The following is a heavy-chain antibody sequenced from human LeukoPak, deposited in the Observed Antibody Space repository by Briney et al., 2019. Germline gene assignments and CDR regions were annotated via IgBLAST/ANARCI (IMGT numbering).Heavy chain of an antibody. Sequence: GGSLRLSCAASGFTFSSYAMSWVRQAPGKGLEWVSSISSSSSYIYYADSVKGRFTISRDNAKNSLYLQMNSLRAEDTAVYYCARDRRQLWLKGHYGMDVWGQGTTVTVSS. CDR3: ARDRRQLWLKGHYGMDV. CDR1: GFTFSSYA. V-gene: IGHV3-21*01. CDR2: ISSSSSYI. D-gene: IGHD5-18*01. J-gene: IGHJ6*02.